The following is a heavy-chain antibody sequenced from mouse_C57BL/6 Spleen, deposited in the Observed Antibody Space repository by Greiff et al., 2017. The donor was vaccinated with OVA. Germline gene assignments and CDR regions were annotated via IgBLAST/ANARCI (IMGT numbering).Heavy chain of an antibody. D-gene: IGHD1-1*01. CDR2: IYPGSGST. CDR1: GYTFTSYW. CDR3: ARTHYYGSSSAWFAY. J-gene: IGHJ3*01. V-gene: IGHV1-55*01. Sequence: QVQLKQPGAELVKPGASVKMSCKASGYTFTSYWITWVKQRPGQGLEWIGDIYPGSGSTNYNEKFKSKATLTVDTSSSTAYMQLSSLTSEDSAVYYCARTHYYGSSSAWFAYWGQETLVTVSA.